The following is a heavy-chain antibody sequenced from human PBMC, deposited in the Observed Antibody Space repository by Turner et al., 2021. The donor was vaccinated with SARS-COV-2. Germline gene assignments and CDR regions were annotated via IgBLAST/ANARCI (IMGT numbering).Heavy chain of an antibody. V-gene: IGHV3-7*04. J-gene: IGHJ4*02. D-gene: IGHD2-15*01. Sequence: EEQLVESGGGLVQPGGYLRLSCTASGFTLSNWMHWVRQAPGKGLEWVANIKQDGSEKYFVDSVKGRFTISRDNAKNSLYLQMNSLRAEDTAVYYCARDPNSGASLWCQGILVTVSS. CDR2: IKQDGSEK. CDR3: ARDPNSGASL. CDR1: GFTLSNW.